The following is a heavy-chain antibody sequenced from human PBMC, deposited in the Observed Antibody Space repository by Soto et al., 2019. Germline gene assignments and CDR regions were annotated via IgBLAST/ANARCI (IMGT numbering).Heavy chain of an antibody. D-gene: IGHD1-26*01. V-gene: IGHV5-10-1*01. CDR2: IDPLDSHT. CDR3: SRHQVGMVTEDS. Sequence: ESLKISRKASGYIRNTDWISWVRQKPGKGLEWRCRIDPLDSHTKYSPSFEGRVNISADRSIATAYLHWTSPETSDTAIYYRSRHQVGMVTEDSGCQGTLVTVSS. J-gene: IGHJ4*02. CDR1: GYIRNTDW.